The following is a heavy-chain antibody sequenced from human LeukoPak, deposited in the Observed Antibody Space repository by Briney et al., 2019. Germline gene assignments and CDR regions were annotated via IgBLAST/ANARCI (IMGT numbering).Heavy chain of an antibody. Sequence: SETLSLTCTLSGGSISTYYWSWVRQPPGKGLEWIGYIYYTGSTDYNPSLKSRVTMSVDTSKNQFSLKLSSVTADDTAVYYCARRGRGNWFDPWGQGTLVTVSS. V-gene: IGHV4-59*01. D-gene: IGHD3-16*01. CDR1: GGSISTYY. J-gene: IGHJ5*02. CDR2: IYYTGST. CDR3: ARRGRGNWFDP.